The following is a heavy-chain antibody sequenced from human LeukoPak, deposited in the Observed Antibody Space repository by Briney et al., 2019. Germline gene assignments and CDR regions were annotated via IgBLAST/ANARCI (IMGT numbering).Heavy chain of an antibody. V-gene: IGHV1-69*05. J-gene: IGHJ5*02. CDR2: IIPIFGTA. CDR1: GGTFSSYA. Sequence: GASVKVSCKASGGTFSSYAISWVRQAPGQGLEWMGRIIPIFGTANYAQKFQGRVTITTDESTSTAYMELSSLRSEDTAVYYCASWTTKTSITGIAWGQGTLVTVSS. D-gene: IGHD1-20*01. CDR3: ASWTTKTSITGIA.